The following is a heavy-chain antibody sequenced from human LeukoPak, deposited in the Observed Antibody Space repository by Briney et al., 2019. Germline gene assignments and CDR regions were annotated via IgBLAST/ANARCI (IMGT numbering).Heavy chain of an antibody. V-gene: IGHV1-69*05. CDR1: GYTFTDYY. D-gene: IGHD5-24*01. CDR3: ARESRDGYKAGPFDY. J-gene: IGHJ4*02. CDR2: IIPIFGTA. Sequence: SVKDSCKVSGYTFTDYYMHWVQQAPGKGLEWMGGIIPIFGTANYAQKFQGRVSITTDESTSTAYMELSSLRSEETAVYYCARESRDGYKAGPFDYWGQGTLVTVSS.